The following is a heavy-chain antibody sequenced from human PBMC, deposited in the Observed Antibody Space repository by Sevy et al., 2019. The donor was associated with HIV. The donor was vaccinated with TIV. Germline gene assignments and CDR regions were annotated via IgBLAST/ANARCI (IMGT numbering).Heavy chain of an antibody. Sequence: GGSLRLSCAASGFTFSSYSMNWVRQAPGKGLEWVSSISSSSSYIYYADSVKGRFTISRDNAKNSLYLQMNSLRAEDTAMYYCARDSPNGEVDYWGQRTLVTVSS. CDR2: ISSSSSYI. V-gene: IGHV3-21*01. CDR3: ARDSPNGEVDY. D-gene: IGHD4-17*01. J-gene: IGHJ4*02. CDR1: GFTFSSYS.